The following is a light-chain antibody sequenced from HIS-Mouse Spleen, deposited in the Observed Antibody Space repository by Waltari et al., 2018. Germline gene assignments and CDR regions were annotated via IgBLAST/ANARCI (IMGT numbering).Light chain of an antibody. CDR3: CSYAGSSTLV. Sequence: QSALTHPASVSGSPGQSITISCTGPSSDVGSYNLFSWYQQHPGKAPKRMIYEGSKRPSGVSNRFSGSKSGNTASLTISGLQAEDEADYYCCSYAGSSTLVFGGGTKLTVL. J-gene: IGLJ3*02. V-gene: IGLV2-23*01. CDR1: SSDVGSYNL. CDR2: EGS.